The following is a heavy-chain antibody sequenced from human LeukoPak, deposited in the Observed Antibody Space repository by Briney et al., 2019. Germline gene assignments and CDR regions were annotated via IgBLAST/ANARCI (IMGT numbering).Heavy chain of an antibody. J-gene: IGHJ4*02. CDR3: ARGAWATRLGS. V-gene: IGHV4-34*01. Sequence: PSETLSLTCAVYGESLNSYYWSWIRQPPGKGLEWIREIYESGSTEHNPSLKSRVTISMVPSKQQFSLSLTSVTAADTAVYYCARGAWATRLGSWGLGTPVIVSS. CDR2: IYESGST. D-gene: IGHD2-15*01. CDR1: GESLNSYY.